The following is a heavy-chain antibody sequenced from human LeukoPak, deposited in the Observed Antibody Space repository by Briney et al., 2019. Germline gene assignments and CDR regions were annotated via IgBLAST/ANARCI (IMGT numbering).Heavy chain of an antibody. V-gene: IGHV3-7*01. D-gene: IGHD6-25*01. CDR3: ARDSSGAFDI. CDR2: INQDVSEM. J-gene: IGHJ3*02. CDR1: RFTFSSYW. Sequence: GGSLRLSCAASRFTFSSYWMSWVRQAPGKGLEWVANINQDVSEMYYVDSVKGRFTISRDSANNLLYLQMNSLKTEDTAVYYCARDSSGAFDIWGQGTMVTVSS.